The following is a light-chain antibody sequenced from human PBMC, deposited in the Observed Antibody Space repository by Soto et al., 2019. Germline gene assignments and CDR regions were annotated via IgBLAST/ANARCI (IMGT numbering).Light chain of an antibody. CDR3: CSYAGSFPPYV. CDR1: SSDVGGYDY. CDR2: DVS. Sequence: QSALTQPRSVSGSPGQSVTISCTGTSSDVGGYDYVSWYQQYTGKAPKVMIYDVSKRPSGVPDRFSGSKSGNTASLTISGLQAEDEADYYCCSYAGSFPPYVFGVGTKLTVL. V-gene: IGLV2-11*01. J-gene: IGLJ1*01.